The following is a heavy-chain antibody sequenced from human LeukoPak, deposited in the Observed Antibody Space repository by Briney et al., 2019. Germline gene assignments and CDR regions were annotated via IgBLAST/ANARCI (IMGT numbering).Heavy chain of an antibody. CDR1: GGSISSNY. J-gene: IGHJ4*02. Sequence: SETLSLTCTVSGGSISSNYWSWIRQPPGKGLECIGYIYYSGSTNYNPSLKSRVTISVDTSKNQFSLKLSSVTAADTAVYYCARGESGYDPIDYWGQGTLVTVSS. V-gene: IGHV4-59*01. D-gene: IGHD5-12*01. CDR2: IYYSGST. CDR3: ARGESGYDPIDY.